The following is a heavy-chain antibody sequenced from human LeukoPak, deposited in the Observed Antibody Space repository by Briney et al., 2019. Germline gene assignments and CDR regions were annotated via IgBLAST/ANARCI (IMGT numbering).Heavy chain of an antibody. Sequence: GGSLRLSCAASGFTFTSYWMTWVRQAPGKGLEWVSYISSSGSTIYYAASVKGRFTISRDNAKNSLYLQMNSLRGDDMAVYYCARDGDYGWFDPWGQGTLVTVSS. CDR1: GFTFTSYW. J-gene: IGHJ5*02. CDR3: ARDGDYGWFDP. D-gene: IGHD4-17*01. CDR2: ISSSGSTI. V-gene: IGHV3-48*04.